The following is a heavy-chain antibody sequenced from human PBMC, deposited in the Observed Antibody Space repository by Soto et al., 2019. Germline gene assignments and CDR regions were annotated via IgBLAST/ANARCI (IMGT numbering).Heavy chain of an antibody. J-gene: IGHJ6*02. CDR3: ARESEYSYGHYYGMDV. V-gene: IGHV1-8*01. CDR2: MNPNSGNT. Sequence: ASLKVSCKASGYTFTSYDINWVRQATGQGLEWMGWMNPNSGNTGYAQKFQGRVTMTRNTSISTAYMELSSLRSEDTAVYYCARESEYSYGHYYGMDVWGQGTTVTVSS. CDR1: GYTFTSYD. D-gene: IGHD5-18*01.